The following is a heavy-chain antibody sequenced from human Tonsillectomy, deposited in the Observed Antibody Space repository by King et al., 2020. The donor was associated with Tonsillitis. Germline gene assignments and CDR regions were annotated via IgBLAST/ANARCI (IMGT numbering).Heavy chain of an antibody. D-gene: IGHD5-24*01. CDR2: ITAYNGNT. CDR3: ARLVDEMATIPLPPDY. CDR1: GYTFASYG. Sequence: VQLVESGAEVKKPGASVKVSCTASGYTFASYGISWVRQAPGQGLEWMGWITAYNGNTNYAQKFQGRVTMTTDTSTSTAYMELMSLRSDDTAVYYCARLVDEMATIPLPPDYWGQGTLVTVSS. V-gene: IGHV1-18*01. J-gene: IGHJ4*02.